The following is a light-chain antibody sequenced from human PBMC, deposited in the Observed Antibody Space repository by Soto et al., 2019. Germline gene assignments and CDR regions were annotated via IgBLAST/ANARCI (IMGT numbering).Light chain of an antibody. CDR1: QSVSSN. CDR3: QQYHNRLLT. J-gene: IGKJ1*01. CDR2: GAS. V-gene: IGKV3-15*01. Sequence: EIVMTQSPATLSVSPGERATLSCRASQSVSSNLAWYQQKPGQAPRLLIYGASTRATGIPARFSGSGSGTEFSPTISSLQSHEFAVFYCQQYHNRLLTFGQGTKVEIQ.